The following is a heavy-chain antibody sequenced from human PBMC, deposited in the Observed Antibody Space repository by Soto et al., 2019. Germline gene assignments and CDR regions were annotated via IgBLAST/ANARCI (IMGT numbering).Heavy chain of an antibody. CDR2: IYYSGST. Sequence: PSETLSLTCTVSGGSISSSSYYWGWIRQPPGKGLEWIGSIYYSGSTYYNPSLKSRVTISVDTSKNQFSLKLSSVTAADTAVYYFASFGYLPHIRIAAAGTLFDYWGQGTLVTVSS. CDR3: ASFGYLPHIRIAAAGTLFDY. D-gene: IGHD6-13*01. CDR1: GGSISSSSYY. V-gene: IGHV4-39*01. J-gene: IGHJ4*02.